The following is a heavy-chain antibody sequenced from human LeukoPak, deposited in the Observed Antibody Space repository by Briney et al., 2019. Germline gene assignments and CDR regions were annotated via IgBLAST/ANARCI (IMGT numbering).Heavy chain of an antibody. CDR3: ARTSSVRFLDSFESHY. V-gene: IGHV1-69*13. J-gene: IGHJ4*02. Sequence: SVKVSCKASGGTFNNFAFSWVRQAPGQGLEWMGGIVPIFGTANYAQRFQGRVTINADESTRTVYMELNSLRSEDTAVYYCARTSSVRFLDSFESHYWGQGTLVTVSS. CDR1: GGTFNNFA. CDR2: IVPIFGTA. D-gene: IGHD3-3*01.